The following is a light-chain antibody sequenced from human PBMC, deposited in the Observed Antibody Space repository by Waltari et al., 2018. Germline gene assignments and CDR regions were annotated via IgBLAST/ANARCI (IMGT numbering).Light chain of an antibody. V-gene: IGLV2-14*01. J-gene: IGLJ1*01. CDR1: NRDVGSYDY. Sequence: QSALTQPASVSGSPGQSITISCTGTNRDVGSYDYVSWYQQYPGQAPKLLIYEVNKRPSGVSSRFSGSKSGNTASLTISGLQADDEADYYCSSYRSTSTLYVFGTGTKVTVL. CDR3: SSYRSTSTLYV. CDR2: EVN.